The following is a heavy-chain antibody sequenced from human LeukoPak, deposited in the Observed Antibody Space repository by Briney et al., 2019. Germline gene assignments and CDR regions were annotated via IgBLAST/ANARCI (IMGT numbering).Heavy chain of an antibody. D-gene: IGHD2-2*01. CDR2: IYYSGST. V-gene: IGHV4-59*01. Sequence: SETLSLTCTVSGGSISSYYWSWIRQPPGEGLEWIGYIYYSGSTNYNPSLKSRVTISVDTSKNQFSLKLSSVTAADTAVYYCARGDIVVVPAAIAYGMDVWGKGTTVIVSS. J-gene: IGHJ6*04. CDR3: ARGDIVVVPAAIAYGMDV. CDR1: GGSISSYY.